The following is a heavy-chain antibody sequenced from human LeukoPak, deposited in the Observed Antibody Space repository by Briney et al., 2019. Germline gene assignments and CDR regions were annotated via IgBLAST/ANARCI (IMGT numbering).Heavy chain of an antibody. J-gene: IGHJ6*02. V-gene: IGHV4-34*01. CDR1: GGSFSGYY. CDR3: ARRGVGATLNYYYGMDV. Sequence: SETLSLTCAVYGGSFSGYYWSWIRQPPGKGLEWIGEINHRGSTTYNPSLKSRVTISVDTSKNQFSLKLSSVTAADTAVYYCARRGVGATLNYYYGMDVWGQGTTVTVSS. D-gene: IGHD1-26*01. CDR2: INHRGST.